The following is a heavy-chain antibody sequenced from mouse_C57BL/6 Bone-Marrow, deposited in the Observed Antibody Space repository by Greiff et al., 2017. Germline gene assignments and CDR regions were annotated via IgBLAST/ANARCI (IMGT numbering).Heavy chain of an antibody. J-gene: IGHJ4*01. CDR1: GYTFTSYW. CDR3: AREIYYDYSYYAMDY. D-gene: IGHD2-4*01. V-gene: IGHV1-59*01. Sequence: VQLQQPGAELVRPGTSVKLSCKASGYTFTSYWMHWVKQRPGQGLEWIGVIDPSDSYTNYNQKFKGKATLTVDTSSSTAYMQLSSLTSEDSAVYYCAREIYYDYSYYAMDYGGQGTSVTVSS. CDR2: IDPSDSYT.